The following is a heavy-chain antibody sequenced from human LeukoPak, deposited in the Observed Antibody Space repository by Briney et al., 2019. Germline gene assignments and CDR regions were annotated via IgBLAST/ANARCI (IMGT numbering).Heavy chain of an antibody. CDR1: GFTFTSSA. V-gene: IGHV1-58*02. CDR2: IVVGSGNT. Sequence: GASVKVSCKASGFTFTSSAMQWGRQARGQRLEWIGWIVVGSGNTNYAQKFQERVTITRDMSTSTAYMELSSLRSEDTAVYYCAAEITDCSSTSCYMGEDYWGQGTLVTVSS. CDR3: AAEITDCSSTSCYMGEDY. J-gene: IGHJ4*02. D-gene: IGHD2-2*02.